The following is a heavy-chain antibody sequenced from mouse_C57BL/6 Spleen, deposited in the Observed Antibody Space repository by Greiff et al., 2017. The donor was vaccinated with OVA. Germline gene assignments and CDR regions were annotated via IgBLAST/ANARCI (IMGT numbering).Heavy chain of an antibody. CDR2: INPSNGGT. V-gene: IGHV1-53*01. CDR1: GYTFTSYW. D-gene: IGHD2-3*01. J-gene: IGHJ2*01. Sequence: QVQLQQPGPELVKPGASVKLSCKASGYTFTSYWMHWVKQRPGQGLEWIGNINPSNGGTNYNEKFKCKATLTVDKSSSTAYMQLSSLTSEDSAVYYCAKGIYDGYYGYFDYWGQGTTLTVSS. CDR3: AKGIYDGYYGYFDY.